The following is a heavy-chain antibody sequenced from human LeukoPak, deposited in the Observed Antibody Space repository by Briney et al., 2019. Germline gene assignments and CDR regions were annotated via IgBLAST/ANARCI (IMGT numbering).Heavy chain of an antibody. Sequence: GGSLRLSCEASGFSFTSYAMSWVRQAPGKGLEWVASIKQDGGETYYVDSVKGRFTISRDNAKSSLYLQMNSLRAEDTAVYYCTREDHSNYNYWGQGTLVTVSS. CDR2: IKQDGGET. CDR1: GFSFTSYA. D-gene: IGHD4-11*01. CDR3: TREDHSNYNY. J-gene: IGHJ4*02. V-gene: IGHV3-7*01.